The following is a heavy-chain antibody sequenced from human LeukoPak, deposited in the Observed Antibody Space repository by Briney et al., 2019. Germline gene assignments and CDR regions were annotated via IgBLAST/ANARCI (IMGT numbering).Heavy chain of an antibody. V-gene: IGHV4-31*03. CDR3: ARLNDGSGSYWFDP. CDR1: GGSISSGGYY. Sequence: SETLSLTCTVSGGSISSGGYYWSWIRQHPGKGLEWIGYIYYSGSTYYNPSHKSRVTISVDTSKNQFSLKLSSVTAADTAVYYCARLNDGSGSYWFDPWGQGTLVTVSS. D-gene: IGHD3-10*01. CDR2: IYYSGST. J-gene: IGHJ5*02.